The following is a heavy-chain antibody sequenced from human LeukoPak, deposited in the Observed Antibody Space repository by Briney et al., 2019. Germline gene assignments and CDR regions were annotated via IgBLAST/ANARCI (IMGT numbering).Heavy chain of an antibody. Sequence: GGSLRLSCAASGFTFSSYWMHWVRQAPGKGLVWVSRIKSDGKTNYADSVKGRSTISRDNAKNTVSLQMNSLRAEDTGVYYCARAPSEIGGYYPEYFRHWGQGTLITVSS. J-gene: IGHJ1*01. CDR3: ARAPSEIGGYYPEYFRH. V-gene: IGHV3-74*01. CDR1: GFTFSSYW. CDR2: IKSDGKT. D-gene: IGHD3-22*01.